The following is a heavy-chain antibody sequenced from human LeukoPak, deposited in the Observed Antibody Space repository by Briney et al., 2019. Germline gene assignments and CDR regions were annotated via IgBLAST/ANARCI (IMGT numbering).Heavy chain of an antibody. J-gene: IGHJ4*02. CDR1: GFTFDDYA. D-gene: IGHD5-18*01. V-gene: IGHV3-43*02. Sequence: GGSLRLSCAASGFTFDDYAMHWVRQAPGKGLEWISLISGDGGSTYYADSVKGRFTISRDNSKNSLYLQMNSLRTEDTALYYCAKVNTAMESPDYWGQGTLVTVSS. CDR3: AKVNTAMESPDY. CDR2: ISGDGGST.